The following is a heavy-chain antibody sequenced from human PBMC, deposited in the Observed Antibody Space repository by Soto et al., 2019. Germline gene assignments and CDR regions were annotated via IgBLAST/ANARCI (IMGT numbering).Heavy chain of an antibody. CDR3: ASLGYCTNGVCYGPYYDMDV. Sequence: QVQLVQSGAEVKKPGASVKVSCKASGYTFTNYYMDWVRQAPGQGLEWMGIINPSGGATKYAQKFQGRVTMTRDTSTSTVYMDLSSLRSEDTAVYYCASLGYCTNGVCYGPYYDMDVWGQGTTVTVSS. D-gene: IGHD2-8*01. CDR2: INPSGGAT. J-gene: IGHJ6*02. CDR1: GYTFTNYY. V-gene: IGHV1-46*01.